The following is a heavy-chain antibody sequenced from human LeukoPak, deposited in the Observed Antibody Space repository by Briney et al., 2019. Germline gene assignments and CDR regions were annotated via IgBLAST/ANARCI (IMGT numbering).Heavy chain of an antibody. CDR1: GFTFSSYG. V-gene: IGHV3-33*01. J-gene: IGHJ4*02. D-gene: IGHD3-22*01. CDR2: TWYDGNNK. CDR3: ARGEYYYNSSGYTSVDY. Sequence: PGGSLRLSCAASGFTFSSYGTHWVRQAPGKGLEWVAVTWYDGNNKYYAESVKGRFTISRDNSKNTLYLQMNSLRAEDTAVYYCARGEYYYNSSGYTSVDYWGQGTLVTVSS.